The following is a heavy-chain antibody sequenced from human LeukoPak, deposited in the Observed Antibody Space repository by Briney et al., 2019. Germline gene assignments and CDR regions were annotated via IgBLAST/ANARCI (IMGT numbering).Heavy chain of an antibody. CDR1: GFTVNNNY. CDR3: AKNGDRGAYCTGGTCYPYFYYYMDV. D-gene: IGHD2-15*01. V-gene: IGHV3-66*01. CDR2: IYSGGRP. J-gene: IGHJ6*03. Sequence: GGSLRLSCAASGFTVNNNYMRCVRQAPGKGLEWVSVIYSGGRPYYAGSVKGRITISRDNSKNTLYLQMNSLRAEDTAIYYCAKNGDRGAYCTGGTCYPYFYYYMDVWGKGTTVTI.